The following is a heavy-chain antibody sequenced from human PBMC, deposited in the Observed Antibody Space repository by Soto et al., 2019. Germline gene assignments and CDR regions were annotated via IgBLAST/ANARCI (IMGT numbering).Heavy chain of an antibody. J-gene: IGHJ4*02. CDR3: ARGETVTREDY. Sequence: QVQLVQSGAEVKKPGSSVKVSCKASGSTFSSYTISWVRQAPGQGLEWMGRIIPILGIANYAQKFQGRVTITADKSTSTAYLELSSLRSEDTAVYYCARGETVTREDYWGQGTLVTVSS. CDR1: GSTFSSYT. CDR2: IIPILGIA. V-gene: IGHV1-69*02. D-gene: IGHD4-17*01.